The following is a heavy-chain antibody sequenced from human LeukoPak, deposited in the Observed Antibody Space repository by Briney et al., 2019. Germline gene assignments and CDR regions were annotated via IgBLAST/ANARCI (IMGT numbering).Heavy chain of an antibody. CDR1: GFIFSSYW. Sequence: GGSLRLSCAASGFIFSSYWMHWVRHAPGKGLAWVSRINTDGSSTSYADSVKGRFAISRDNTKNTVYLQMNSLRAEDTALYYCARGDVGATISVWGQGTLVTVSS. CDR3: ARGDVGATISV. J-gene: IGHJ4*02. D-gene: IGHD1-26*01. V-gene: IGHV3-74*01. CDR2: INTDGSST.